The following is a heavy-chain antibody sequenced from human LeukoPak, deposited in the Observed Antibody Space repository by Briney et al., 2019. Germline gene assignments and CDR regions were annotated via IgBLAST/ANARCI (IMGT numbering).Heavy chain of an antibody. V-gene: IGHV3-33*01. D-gene: IGHD5-12*01. Sequence: GGSLRLSCVASGFTFRSYGIHWVRQAPGKGLEWLAFIWYDEITKNYADSVKGRFTISRDNAKNSLYLQMNSLRAEDTAVYYCARVPDYFSGYEDYWGQGTLVTVSS. J-gene: IGHJ4*02. CDR2: IWYDEITK. CDR3: ARVPDYFSGYEDY. CDR1: GFTFRSYG.